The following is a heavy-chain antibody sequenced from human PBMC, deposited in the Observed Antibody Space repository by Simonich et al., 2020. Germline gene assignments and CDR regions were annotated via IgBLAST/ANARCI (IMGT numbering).Heavy chain of an antibody. CDR1: GGSFSGYY. CDR2: INHSEST. CDR3: ARGLRVAAAGTAFQH. D-gene: IGHD6-13*01. Sequence: QVQLQQWGAGLLKPSETLSLTCAVYGGSFSGYYWSWIRQPPGKGLEWIGEINHSESTNDNPSLKRRVTISVDTSKNQFSLKLSSVTAADTAVYYCARGLRVAAAGTAFQHWGQGTLVTVSS. V-gene: IGHV4-34*01. J-gene: IGHJ1*01.